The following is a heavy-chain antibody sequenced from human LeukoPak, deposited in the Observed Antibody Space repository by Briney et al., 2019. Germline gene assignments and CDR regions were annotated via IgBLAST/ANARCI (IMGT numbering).Heavy chain of an antibody. J-gene: IGHJ5*02. CDR1: DGFIGTYY. D-gene: IGHD2-21*01. Sequence: PSETLSLTCTVSDGFIGTYYGSSIRQPAGKGLEWIGRIYTSGTTTYNSSLKSRVTMSVDTSKNQLSLKLNSVTAADTAVYYCARDRGPCGSWGQGTLVTVSS. V-gene: IGHV4-4*07. CDR2: IYTSGTT. CDR3: ARDRGPCGS.